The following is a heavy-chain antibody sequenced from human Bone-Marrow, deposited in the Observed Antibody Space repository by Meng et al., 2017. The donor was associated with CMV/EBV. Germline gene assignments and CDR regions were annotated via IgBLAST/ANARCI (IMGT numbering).Heavy chain of an antibody. CDR1: GGSISSSSYY. CDR2: IYYSGST. D-gene: IGHD2-21*01. CDR3: ARDPVVVIAIAGWYFDL. J-gene: IGHJ2*01. V-gene: IGHV4-39*07. Sequence: SETLSLTCTVSGGSISSSSYYWGWIRQPPGKGLEWIGSIYYSGSTYYNPSLKSRVTISVDTSKNQFSLKLSSVTAADTAVYYCARDPVVVIAIAGWYFDLWGRGPLVTVSS.